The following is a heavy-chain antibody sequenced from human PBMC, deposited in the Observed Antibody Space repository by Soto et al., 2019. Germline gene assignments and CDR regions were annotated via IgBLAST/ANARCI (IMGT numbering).Heavy chain of an antibody. J-gene: IGHJ6*02. Sequence: PGGSLRLSCAASGFTFSDYYMSWIRQAPGKGLEWVSYISSSGSTIYYADSVKGRFTISRDNAKNSLYLQMNSLRAEDTAVYYCAREGTITMVRGVIFYYYGMDVWGQGTTVTVYS. D-gene: IGHD3-10*01. CDR1: GFTFSDYY. CDR2: ISSSGSTI. V-gene: IGHV3-11*01. CDR3: AREGTITMVRGVIFYYYGMDV.